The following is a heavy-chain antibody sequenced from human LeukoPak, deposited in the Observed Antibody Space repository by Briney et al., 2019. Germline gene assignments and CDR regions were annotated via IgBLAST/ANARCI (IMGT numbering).Heavy chain of an antibody. D-gene: IGHD3-16*01. V-gene: IGHV4-4*07. CDR1: GGSISSYY. Sequence: SETLFLTCTVSGGSISSYYWSWIRQPAGKGLEWIGRIYTSGSTNYNPSLKSRVTMSVDTSKNQFSLKLSSVTAADTAVYYCARETSQKGAHYMDVWGKGTTVTISS. CDR2: IYTSGST. J-gene: IGHJ6*03. CDR3: ARETSQKGAHYMDV.